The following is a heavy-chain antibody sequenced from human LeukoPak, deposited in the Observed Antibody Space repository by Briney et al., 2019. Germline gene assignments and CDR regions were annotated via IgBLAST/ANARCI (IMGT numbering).Heavy chain of an antibody. Sequence: GGSLRLSCAASGVSVSLNYMNWVRQAPGKGLEWVSLIDSGGKTYYADSVKVRFTISRDESKNILYLQMNSLRAEDTAVYYCATAGADFWSGYYTLDSWGQGTLVTVSS. CDR1: GVSVSLNY. D-gene: IGHD3-3*01. J-gene: IGHJ4*02. CDR2: IDSGGKT. V-gene: IGHV3-66*01. CDR3: ATAGADFWSGYYTLDS.